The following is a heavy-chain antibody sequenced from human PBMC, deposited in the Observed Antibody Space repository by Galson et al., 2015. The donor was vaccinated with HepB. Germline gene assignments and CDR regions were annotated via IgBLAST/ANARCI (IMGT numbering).Heavy chain of an antibody. J-gene: IGHJ4*02. CDR3: ARGRDGYNLFVFDY. CDR1: GFTFSSYG. D-gene: IGHD5-24*01. CDR2: IWYDGSNK. Sequence: SLRLSCAASGFTFSSYGMHWVRQAPGKGLEWVAVIWYDGSNKYYADSVKGRFTISRGNPKNTLYLQMNSLRAEDTAVYYCARGRDGYNLFVFDYWGQGTLVTVSS. V-gene: IGHV3-33*01.